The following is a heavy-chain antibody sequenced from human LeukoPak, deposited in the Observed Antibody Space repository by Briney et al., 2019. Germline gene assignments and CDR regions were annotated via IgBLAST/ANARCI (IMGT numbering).Heavy chain of an antibody. V-gene: IGHV4-30-2*01. CDR1: GGSISSGDYS. J-gene: IGHJ5*02. D-gene: IGHD4-17*01. CDR3: ARGLNGDYAETNWFDP. Sequence: SETLSLTCAVSGGSISSGDYSWSWIRQPPGKGLEWIGYIYHSEITYYNPSLKSRVTISVDTSKNQFSLKLSSVTAADTAVYYCARGLNGDYAETNWFDPWGQGTLVTVSS. CDR2: IYHSEIT.